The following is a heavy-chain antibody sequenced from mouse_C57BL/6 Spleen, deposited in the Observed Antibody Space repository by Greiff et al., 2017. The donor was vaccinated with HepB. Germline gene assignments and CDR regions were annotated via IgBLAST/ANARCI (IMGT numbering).Heavy chain of an antibody. CDR2: IDPSDSYT. CDR3: ASQAQARAMDY. Sequence: QVQLKQPGAELVMPGASVKLSCKASGYTFTSYWMHWVKQRPGQGLEWIGEIDPSDSYTNYNQKFKGKSTLTVDKSSSTAYMQLSSLTSEDSAVYYCASQAQARAMDYWGQGTSVTVSS. CDR1: GYTFTSYW. J-gene: IGHJ4*01. D-gene: IGHD3-2*02. V-gene: IGHV1-69*01.